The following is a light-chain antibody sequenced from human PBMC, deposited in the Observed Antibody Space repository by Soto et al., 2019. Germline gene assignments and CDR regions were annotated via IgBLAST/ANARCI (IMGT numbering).Light chain of an antibody. Sequence: QSALTQPASVSGSPGQSITISCTGTSGDIGTYNYVSWYQQHPGKVPKLIIYEVVHRPSGVSNRFSGNKSGNTASLTISGLQAEDEDAYYCSSYRRGSTLFGGGTKVTVL. CDR2: EVV. V-gene: IGLV2-14*01. CDR3: SSYRRGSTL. CDR1: SGDIGTYNY. J-gene: IGLJ2*01.